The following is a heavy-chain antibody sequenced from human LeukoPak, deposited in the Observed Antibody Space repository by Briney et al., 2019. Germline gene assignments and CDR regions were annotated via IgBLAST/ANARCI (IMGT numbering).Heavy chain of an antibody. Sequence: SETLSLTCTVSGGSISTYYWSWIRQPPGKGLEWIGFIYSSGSTNYNPSLKSRVTMSIDTSRNQFSLKLSSVTAADTAVHYCARGGWYPESFQHWGQGALVTVSS. D-gene: IGHD6-19*01. CDR2: IYSSGST. J-gene: IGHJ1*01. V-gene: IGHV4-59*08. CDR1: GGSISTYY. CDR3: ARGGWYPESFQH.